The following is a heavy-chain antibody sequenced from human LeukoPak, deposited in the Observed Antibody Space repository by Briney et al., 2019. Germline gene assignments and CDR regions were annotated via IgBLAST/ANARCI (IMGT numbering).Heavy chain of an antibody. CDR1: GYTFSSYA. D-gene: IGHD6-19*01. V-gene: IGHV1-3*01. J-gene: IGHJ4*02. Sequence: ASVKVSCKASGYTFSSYALHWVRQAPGQGLEWMGWINAANGNTKYSQNFQGRVTITRDTSATTAYMELSGLRSEDTAVYYCARGPPIAVAGTIDYWGQGTLVTVSS. CDR2: INAANGNT. CDR3: ARGPPIAVAGTIDY.